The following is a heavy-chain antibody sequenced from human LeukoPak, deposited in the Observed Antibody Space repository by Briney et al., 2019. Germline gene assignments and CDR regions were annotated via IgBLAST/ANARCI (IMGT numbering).Heavy chain of an antibody. CDR2: ISTRSSYA. Sequence: GGSLRLSCAASGFTSSDYYMSWIRQAPGKGLEWISYISTRSSYAKYADSVKGRFTISRDNAKNTLYLYMDSLRVEDTAVYYCVKGLRSYGYSLFDYWGQGSLVTVSS. J-gene: IGHJ4*02. V-gene: IGHV3-11*05. CDR3: VKGLRSYGYSLFDY. D-gene: IGHD5-18*01. CDR1: GFTSSDYY.